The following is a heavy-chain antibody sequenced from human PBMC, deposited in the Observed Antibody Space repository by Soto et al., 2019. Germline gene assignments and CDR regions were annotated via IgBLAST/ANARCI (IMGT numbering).Heavy chain of an antibody. CDR1: GGSLSSGSFS. CDR3: ARGGGSTDYVANYYFDY. V-gene: IGHV4-30-2*01. J-gene: IGHJ4*02. Sequence: QLRLQESGSGLVKPSQTLSLTCTVSGGSLSSGSFSWGWIRQPPGKGLEWIGYINYSGNTYYNPSPRRRGSISRNRSMNRYSSKLAAAPPAHTAGYYCARGGGSTDYVANYYFDYWGRGTLVTVSS. CDR2: INYSGNT. D-gene: IGHD4-17*01.